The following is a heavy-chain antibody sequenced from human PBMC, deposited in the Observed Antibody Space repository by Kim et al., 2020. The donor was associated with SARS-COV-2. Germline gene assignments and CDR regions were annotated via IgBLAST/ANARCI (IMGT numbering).Heavy chain of an antibody. J-gene: IGHJ4*02. D-gene: IGHD1-26*01. CDR1: GYTFTSYA. Sequence: ASVKVSCRASGYTFTSYAITWVRQAPGQGLEWMGWINTYNAKFQDRVTMTTDTSTSTAYMELRSLRYDDTALYYCARIRVGPTGHFDYWGQGTLVTVSS. CDR2: INTYNAK. CDR3: ARIRVGPTGHFDY. V-gene: IGHV1-18*01.